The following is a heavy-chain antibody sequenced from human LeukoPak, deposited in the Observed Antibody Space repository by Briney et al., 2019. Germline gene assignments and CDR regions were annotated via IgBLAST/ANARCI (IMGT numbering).Heavy chain of an antibody. J-gene: IGHJ6*02. D-gene: IGHD3-10*01. Sequence: ASVKVSCKASGYTFTGYYMRWVRQAPGQGLEWMGWINPNSGGTNYAQKFQGRVTMTRDTSISTAYMELSRLRSDDTAMYYCARDLHWFGELAAYHYYGMDVWGQGTTVTVSS. V-gene: IGHV1-2*02. CDR3: ARDLHWFGELAAYHYYGMDV. CDR2: INPNSGGT. CDR1: GYTFTGYY.